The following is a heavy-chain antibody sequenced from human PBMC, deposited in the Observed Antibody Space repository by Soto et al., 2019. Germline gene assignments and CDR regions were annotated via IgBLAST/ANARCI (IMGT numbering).Heavy chain of an antibody. CDR2: ISTRSSII. Sequence: QVQLVESGGDLVKVGGSLRLSCAASGFTFSDYWMSWIRQAPKKGLEWVAYISTRSSIIYYADSVKGRFTISRDEAKRSLYLQMNSLRAEDTATYYCARLVEHGSGWNEHWGQGTLVTVSS. J-gene: IGHJ4*02. D-gene: IGHD6-19*01. CDR3: ARLVEHGSGWNEH. CDR1: GFTFSDYW. V-gene: IGHV3-11*01.